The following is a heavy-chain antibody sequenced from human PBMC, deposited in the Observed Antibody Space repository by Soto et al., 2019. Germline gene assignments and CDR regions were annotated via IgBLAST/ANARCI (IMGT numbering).Heavy chain of an antibody. Sequence: ASVKVSCKASGYTFTSYGISWVRQAPGQGLEWMGWISAYNGNTNYAQKLQGRVTMTTDTSTSTAYMELRSLRSDDTAVYYCARDDYGDYATDFDYWGQGTLVTVSS. J-gene: IGHJ4*02. V-gene: IGHV1-18*01. D-gene: IGHD4-17*01. CDR1: GYTFTSYG. CDR3: ARDDYGDYATDFDY. CDR2: ISAYNGNT.